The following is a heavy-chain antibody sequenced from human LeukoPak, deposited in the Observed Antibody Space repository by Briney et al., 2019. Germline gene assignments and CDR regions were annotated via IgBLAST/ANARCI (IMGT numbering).Heavy chain of an antibody. V-gene: IGHV3-66*01. Sequence: GGSLRLSCAASGFTVSSNYRSWIRQAPGKGLEWVAVIYSGGSTYYADSVKGRFTMSIDNSKNPLYLQMNSLRADDTAVYYCARLRTTVTYFDYWGQGTLVTVSS. J-gene: IGHJ4*02. CDR2: IYSGGST. CDR1: GFTVSSNY. CDR3: ARLRTTVTYFDY. D-gene: IGHD4-17*01.